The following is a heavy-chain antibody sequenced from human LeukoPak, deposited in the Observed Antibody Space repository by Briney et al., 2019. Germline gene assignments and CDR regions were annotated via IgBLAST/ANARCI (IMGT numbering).Heavy chain of an antibody. CDR2: ISGSGGST. V-gene: IGHV3-23*01. CDR3: AKLWYYDFWSGPNWFDP. D-gene: IGHD3-3*01. J-gene: IGHJ5*02. Sequence: AGGSLRLSCAASGFTFSSYAMSWVRQAPGKGLEWVSAISGSGGSTYYADSVKGRFTISRDNSKNTLYLQMNGLRAEDTAVYYCAKLWYYDFWSGPNWFDPWGQGTLVTVSS. CDR1: GFTFSSYA.